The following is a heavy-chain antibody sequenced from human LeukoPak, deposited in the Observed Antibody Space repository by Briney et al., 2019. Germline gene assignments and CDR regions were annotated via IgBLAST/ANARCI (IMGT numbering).Heavy chain of an antibody. Sequence: GGSLRLSCAASGFTFSSYGMHWVRQAPGKGLEWVAVISYDGSNKYYADSVKGRFTISRDNSKNTLYLQMNSLKAEDTAVYYCAKDRITSGWFDYWGQGTLVTVSS. CDR3: AKDRITSGWFDY. CDR1: GFTFSSYG. J-gene: IGHJ4*02. D-gene: IGHD6-19*01. CDR2: ISYDGSNK. V-gene: IGHV3-30*18.